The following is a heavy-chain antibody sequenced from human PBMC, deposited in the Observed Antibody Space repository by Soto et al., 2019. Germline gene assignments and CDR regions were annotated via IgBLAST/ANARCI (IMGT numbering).Heavy chain of an antibody. J-gene: IGHJ6*02. Sequence: SETLSLTCAVYGGSFSGYYWTWIRQPPGTGLEWIGEINHSGSTNYNPSLKSRVTISVDTSKNQLSLKLTSVTAADTAVYYCARRLYYDSIRLEGGGMDVRGQGTTVTGSS. D-gene: IGHD3-22*01. CDR1: GGSFSGYY. V-gene: IGHV4-34*01. CDR3: ARRLYYDSIRLEGGGMDV. CDR2: INHSGST.